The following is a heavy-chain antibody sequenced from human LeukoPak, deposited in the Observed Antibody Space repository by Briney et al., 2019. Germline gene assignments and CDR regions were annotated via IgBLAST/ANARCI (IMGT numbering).Heavy chain of an antibody. CDR2: IYPGDSDT. V-gene: IGHV5-51*01. CDR3: ARLGSYDSSGYYLGTYYYGMDV. J-gene: IGHJ6*02. CDR1: GYSSTSYW. Sequence: GESLKISRKGSGYSSTSYWIGWVRQMPGKGLEWMGIIYPGDSDTRYSPSFQGQVTISADKSISTAYLQWSSLKASDTAMYYCARLGSYDSSGYYLGTYYYGMDVWGQGTTVTVSS. D-gene: IGHD3-22*01.